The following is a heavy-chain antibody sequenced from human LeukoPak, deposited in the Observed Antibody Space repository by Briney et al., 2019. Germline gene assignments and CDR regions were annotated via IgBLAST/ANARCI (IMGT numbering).Heavy chain of an antibody. Sequence: GGSLRLSCAASGFTFSSYVMSWVRQAPGKGLEWVSAISDSGGSTFYADSVEGRFTISRDNSKNTLYLQMDSLRAEDTAVYYCAKGLYSSSSYFDYWGQGTLVTVSS. CDR1: GFTFSSYV. D-gene: IGHD6-6*01. CDR2: ISDSGGST. J-gene: IGHJ4*02. CDR3: AKGLYSSSSYFDY. V-gene: IGHV3-23*01.